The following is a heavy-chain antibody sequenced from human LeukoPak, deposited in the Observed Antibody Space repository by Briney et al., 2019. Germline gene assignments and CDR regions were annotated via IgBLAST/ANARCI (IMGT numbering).Heavy chain of an antibody. CDR3: AKYRGAAAWVLYFDY. J-gene: IGHJ4*02. D-gene: IGHD3-10*01. CDR2: ISYHGSDQ. CDR1: GFTFSSYG. V-gene: IGHV3-30*18. Sequence: PGGSLRLSCAASGFTFSSYGIHWVRQAPGKGLEWVAVISYHGSDQFYADSVEGRFTVSRDNSKNTLYLQMNSLRPEDTAVYFCAKYRGAAAWVLYFDYWGQGTLVTVSS.